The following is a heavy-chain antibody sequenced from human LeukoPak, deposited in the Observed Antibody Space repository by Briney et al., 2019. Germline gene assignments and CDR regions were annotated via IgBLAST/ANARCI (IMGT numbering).Heavy chain of an antibody. V-gene: IGHV4-31*03. CDR1: GGSISSGGYY. CDR2: IYYSGST. Sequence: SVTLSLTCTVSGGSISSGGYYWSCIRQHPGKGLEWIGYIYYSGSTYYNPSLKSRVTISVDTSKNQFSLKLSSVTAADTAVYYCARGGSGSWYFDLWGRGTLVTVSS. CDR3: ARGGSGSWYFDL. J-gene: IGHJ2*01. D-gene: IGHD6-25*01.